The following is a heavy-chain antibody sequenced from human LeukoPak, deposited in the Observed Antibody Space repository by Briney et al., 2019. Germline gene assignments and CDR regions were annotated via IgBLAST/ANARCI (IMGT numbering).Heavy chain of an antibody. CDR3: ARDRSYYDSSENWFDP. CDR1: GYTFTSYY. CDR2: INPNSGGT. Sequence: ASVKVPCKASGYTFTSYYMHWVRQAPGQGLEWMGIINPNSGGTNYAQKFQGRVTMTRDTSISTAYMELSRLRSDDTAVYYCARDRSYYDSSENWFDPWGQGTLVTVSS. J-gene: IGHJ5*02. V-gene: IGHV1-2*02. D-gene: IGHD3-22*01.